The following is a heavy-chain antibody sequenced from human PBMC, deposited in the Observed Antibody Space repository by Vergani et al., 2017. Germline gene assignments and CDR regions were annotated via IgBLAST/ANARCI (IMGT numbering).Heavy chain of an antibody. V-gene: IGHV1-3*01. D-gene: IGHD4-11*01. J-gene: IGHJ2*01. CDR1: GGTFSSYA. CDR2: INAGNGNT. CDR3: ASSKYSDYGRSYWYFDL. Sequence: QVQLVQSGAEVKKPGSSVKVSCKASGGTFSSYAMHWVRQAPGQRLEWMGWINAGNGNTKYSPKFQGRVTITRDTSASTAYMELSSLRSEDTAVYDCASSKYSDYGRSYWYFDLWGRGTLVTVSS.